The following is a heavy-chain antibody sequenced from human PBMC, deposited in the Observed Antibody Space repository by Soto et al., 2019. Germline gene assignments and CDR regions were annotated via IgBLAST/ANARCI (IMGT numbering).Heavy chain of an antibody. CDR1: GGSIRSYY. J-gene: IGHJ6*02. CDR3: ARISSVDPYGYVNGGLDV. V-gene: IGHV4-59*01. Sequence: SETLSLTCSVSGGSIRSYYWSWIRQSPEKGLEWIGYFYHSGNSNYNPSLKSRVTISVDTSKNQLSLSLSSVTAADTAVYFCARISSVDPYGYVNGGLDVWGQGTTVTVSS. D-gene: IGHD5-18*01. CDR2: FYHSGNS.